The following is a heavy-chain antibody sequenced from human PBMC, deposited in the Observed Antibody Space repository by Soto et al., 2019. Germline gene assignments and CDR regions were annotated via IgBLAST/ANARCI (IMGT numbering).Heavy chain of an antibody. Sequence: SETLSLTCTVSGGSISSSSYYWGWIRQPPGKGLEWIGSIYYSGSTYYNPSLKSRVTISVDTSKNQFSLKLSSVTAADTAVYYCARHLHYFSFDYWGQGTLVTVSS. J-gene: IGHJ4*02. D-gene: IGHD3-10*01. V-gene: IGHV4-39*01. CDR1: GGSISSSSYY. CDR2: IYYSGST. CDR3: ARHLHYFSFDY.